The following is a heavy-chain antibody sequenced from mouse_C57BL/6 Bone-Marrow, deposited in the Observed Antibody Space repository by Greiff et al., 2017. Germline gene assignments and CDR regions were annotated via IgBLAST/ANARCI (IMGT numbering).Heavy chain of an antibody. CDR2: IDPSDSYT. Sequence: QVQLQQPGAELVMPGASVQLSCKASGYTFTSYWMHWVKQRPGQGLEWIGEIDPSDSYTNYNQKFKGKSTLTVDKSSSTAYMQLSSLTSEDSAVYYCARLRVRGWFAYWGQGTLVTVSA. V-gene: IGHV1-69*01. J-gene: IGHJ3*01. CDR1: GYTFTSYW. D-gene: IGHD2-3*01. CDR3: ARLRVRGWFAY.